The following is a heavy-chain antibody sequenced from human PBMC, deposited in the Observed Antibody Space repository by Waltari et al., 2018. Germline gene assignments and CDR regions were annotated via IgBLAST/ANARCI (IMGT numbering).Heavy chain of an antibody. CDR3: ASGAGYCSSSNCPHDAFNV. V-gene: IGHV1-69*01. CDR1: GGTFSIHA. Sequence: QVQLMQSGAEVKKPGSSVKVSCKASGGTFSIHAISWLRQAPGQGREWLGGVIPMFGTVNYVQRFQGRVTITAAESKRTIYMELHTLRSEDTAVYYCASGAGYCSSSNCPHDAFNVWGQGTMVTVSS. D-gene: IGHD2-2*01. J-gene: IGHJ3*01. CDR2: VIPMFGTV.